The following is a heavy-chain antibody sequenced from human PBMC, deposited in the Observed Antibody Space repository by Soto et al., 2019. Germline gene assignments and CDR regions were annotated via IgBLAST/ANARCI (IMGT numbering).Heavy chain of an antibody. D-gene: IGHD5-12*01. CDR3: AREWLGSPDY. Sequence: PSETLSLTCTVSGGTISNHYWSLIRQPPGKGLEWIGYIYYSGSTNYNPSLKSRVTISVDTSKNQFSLKLSSVTAADTAVYYCAREWLGSPDYWGQGTLVTVSS. J-gene: IGHJ4*02. CDR2: IYYSGST. V-gene: IGHV4-59*11. CDR1: GGTISNHY.